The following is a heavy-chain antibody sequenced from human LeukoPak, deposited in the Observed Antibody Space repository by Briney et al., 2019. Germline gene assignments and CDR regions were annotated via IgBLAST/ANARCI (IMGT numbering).Heavy chain of an antibody. Sequence: GGSLRLSCAASGFTVSSNYMSWVRQAPGKGLEWVSVIYSGGSTYYADSVKGRFTISRDNSKNTLYLQMNSLRAEDTAVYYCARDQGVLRFLEWLSGPGTTDYWGQGTLVTVSS. CDR3: ARDQGVLRFLEWLSGPGTTDY. D-gene: IGHD3-3*01. CDR1: GFTVSSNY. V-gene: IGHV3-53*01. CDR2: IYSGGST. J-gene: IGHJ4*02.